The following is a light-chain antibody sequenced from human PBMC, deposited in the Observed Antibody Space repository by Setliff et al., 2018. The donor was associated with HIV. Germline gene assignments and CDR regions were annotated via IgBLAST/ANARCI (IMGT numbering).Light chain of an antibody. CDR3: ASYSNSISLYV. V-gene: IGLV2-14*03. CDR2: DVS. Sequence: QSVLTQPAYVSGSPGQSITISCTGTSSDVGGYNYVSWYQQHPGKAPNLMIYDVSDRPSGVSNRFSGSKSGNTASLTISGLQAEDESDYYCASYSNSISLYVFGTGTKVTVL. CDR1: SSDVGGYNY. J-gene: IGLJ1*01.